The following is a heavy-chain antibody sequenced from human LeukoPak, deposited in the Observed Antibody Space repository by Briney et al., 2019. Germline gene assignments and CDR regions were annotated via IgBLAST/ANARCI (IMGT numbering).Heavy chain of an antibody. Sequence: PSETLSLTCTVPGGSISSYYWSWIRQPPGKGLEWIGYIYYSGSTNYNPSLKSRVTISVDTSKNQFFLKLSSVNAAATAVYYCATLREGYCSGGSCYDFGMDVWGQGTTVTVSS. CDR2: IYYSGST. D-gene: IGHD2-15*01. J-gene: IGHJ6*02. CDR3: ATLREGYCSGGSCYDFGMDV. CDR1: GGSISSYY. V-gene: IGHV4-59*01.